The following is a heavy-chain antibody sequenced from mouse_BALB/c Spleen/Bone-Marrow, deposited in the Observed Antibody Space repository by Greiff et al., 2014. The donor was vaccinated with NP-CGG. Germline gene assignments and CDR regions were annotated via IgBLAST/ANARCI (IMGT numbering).Heavy chain of an antibody. CDR1: GFTFRSYD. J-gene: IGHJ3*01. Sequence: VQVVESGPELVKPGALVKISRKASGFTFRSYDINWVKQRPGQGLEWIGWIYPGDGSTKYNEKFKGKATLTADKSSSTAYMQLSSLTSDNSAVYFCARSGDSSGYGFAYWGQGTLVTVSA. V-gene: IGHV1S56*01. D-gene: IGHD3-2*01. CDR2: IYPGDGST. CDR3: ARSGDSSGYGFAY.